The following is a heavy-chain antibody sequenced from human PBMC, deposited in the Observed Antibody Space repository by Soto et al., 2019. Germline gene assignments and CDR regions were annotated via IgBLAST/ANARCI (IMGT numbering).Heavy chain of an antibody. CDR1: GGTSSSYA. J-gene: IGHJ6*02. D-gene: IGHD2-2*02. CDR3: ARDPGYCSSTSCYRGDYYYGMDV. CDR2: IIPIFGTA. V-gene: IGHV1-69*13. Sequence: SVKVSCKASGGTSSSYAISWVRQAPGQGLEWMGGIIPIFGTANYAQKFQGRVTITADESTSTAYMELSSLRSEDTAVYYCARDPGYCSSTSCYRGDYYYGMDVWGQGTTVTVSS.